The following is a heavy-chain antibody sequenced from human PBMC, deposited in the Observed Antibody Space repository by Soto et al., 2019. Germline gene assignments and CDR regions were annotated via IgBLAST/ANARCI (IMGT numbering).Heavy chain of an antibody. D-gene: IGHD1-26*01. CDR3: AKRETASRAFDY. J-gene: IGHJ4*02. Sequence: GGSLRLSCAASGFTFSSYAMSWVRQAPGKGLEWVSAISGSGGSTYYADSVKGRFAISRDNSKNTLYLQMNSLRAEDTAVYYCAKRETASRAFDYWGRGTLVTVSS. CDR1: GFTFSSYA. CDR2: ISGSGGST. V-gene: IGHV3-23*01.